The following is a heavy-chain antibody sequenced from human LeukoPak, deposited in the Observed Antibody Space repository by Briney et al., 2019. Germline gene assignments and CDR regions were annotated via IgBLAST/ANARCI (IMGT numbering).Heavy chain of an antibody. CDR3: LIWGDYDVLTGYYVPDY. D-gene: IGHD3-9*01. J-gene: IGHJ4*02. V-gene: IGHV3-23*01. CDR2: IIGIGTNR. Sequence: PGGSLRLYRVHPGLTLCNYAMSWDRHAHRQGLECVSHIIGIGTNRYYADSLKGRFTTSRDNSKNTVFLQMNSLRHEDTAIYYCLIWGDYDVLTGYYVPDYWDQGPLVTVAS. CDR1: GLTLCNYA.